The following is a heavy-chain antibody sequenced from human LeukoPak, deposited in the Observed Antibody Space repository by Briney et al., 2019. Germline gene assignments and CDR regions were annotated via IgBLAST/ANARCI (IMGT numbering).Heavy chain of an antibody. CDR3: AKKGGYYYEHAFDI. J-gene: IGHJ3*02. V-gene: IGHV4-59*01. CDR2: IYYSGST. CDR1: GGSISSYH. D-gene: IGHD3-22*01. Sequence: SETLSLTCTVSGGSISSYHWSWIRQPPGKGLEWIGYIYYSGSTNYNPSLKSRVTISVDTSKNQFSLKLSSVTAVDTAVYYCAKKGGYYYEHAFDIWGQGTMVTVSS.